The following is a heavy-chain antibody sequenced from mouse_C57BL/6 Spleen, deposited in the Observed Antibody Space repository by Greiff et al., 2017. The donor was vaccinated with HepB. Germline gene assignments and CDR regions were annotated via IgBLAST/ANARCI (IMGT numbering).Heavy chain of an antibody. J-gene: IGHJ2*01. CDR2: ISDGGSYT. V-gene: IGHV5-4*03. CDR3: ARAITTVVATTSRYFDY. D-gene: IGHD1-1*01. Sequence: DVKLVESGGGLVKPGGSLKLSCAASGFTFSSYAMSWVRQTPEKRLEWVATISDGGSYTYYPDNVKGRFTISRDNAKNNLYLQMSHLKSEDTAMYYCARAITTVVATTSRYFDYWGQGTTLTVSS. CDR1: GFTFSSYA.